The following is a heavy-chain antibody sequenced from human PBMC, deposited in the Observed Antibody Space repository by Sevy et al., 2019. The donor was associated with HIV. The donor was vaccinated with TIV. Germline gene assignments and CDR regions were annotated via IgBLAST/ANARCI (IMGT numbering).Heavy chain of an antibody. V-gene: IGHV1-24*01. Sequence: ASVKVSCKVSGYTLTELSMHWVRQAPGKGLEWMGGFDPEDGEKIYAQKFQGRVTMTEDTSTDTAYMELSSLRSEDTAVYYCASMEYFYDSSAYLGGDYWGQGTLVTVSS. CDR1: GYTLTELS. CDR3: ASMEYFYDSSAYLGGDY. D-gene: IGHD3-22*01. CDR2: FDPEDGEK. J-gene: IGHJ4*02.